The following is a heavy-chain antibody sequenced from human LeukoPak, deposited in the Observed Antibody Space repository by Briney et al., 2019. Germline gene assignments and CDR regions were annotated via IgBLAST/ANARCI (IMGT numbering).Heavy chain of an antibody. Sequence: GGSLRLSCAASGFTFSTYWVHWVRHAPGKGLVWVSRINTDGTSTSYADSVKGRFTISRDNAKNTLYLQMNSLTAEDTAVYYCARAGSYRFDYWGQGTLVTVSS. CDR3: ARAGSYRFDY. CDR2: INTDGTST. D-gene: IGHD1-26*01. CDR1: GFTFSTYW. J-gene: IGHJ4*02. V-gene: IGHV3-74*01.